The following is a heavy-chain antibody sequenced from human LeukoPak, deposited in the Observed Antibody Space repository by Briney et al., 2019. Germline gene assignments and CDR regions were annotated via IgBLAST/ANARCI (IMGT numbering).Heavy chain of an antibody. D-gene: IGHD6-19*01. CDR2: ISSNGGST. CDR1: GFTFSSYA. Sequence: GGSLRLSCSASGFTFSSYAMHWVRQAPGKGREYVSAISSNGGSTYYADSVKGRFTISRDNSKNTLYLQMSSLRAEDTAVYYCVRISSSGWYAGDYWGQGTLVTVSS. CDR3: VRISSSGWYAGDY. V-gene: IGHV3-64D*06. J-gene: IGHJ4*02.